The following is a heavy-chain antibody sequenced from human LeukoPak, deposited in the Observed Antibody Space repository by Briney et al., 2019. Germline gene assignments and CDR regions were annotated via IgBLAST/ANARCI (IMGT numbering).Heavy chain of an antibody. J-gene: IGHJ3*01. CDR2: LYSDGRT. D-gene: IGHD1-20*01. V-gene: IGHV3-53*01. CDR1: GFTVSSTF. Sequence: PGGSLRLSCEASGFTVSSTFMSWVRQAPGEGLEWVSALYSDGRTYYADSVRGRLTISRDNSKNTLYLQMNSLRAEDTAVYYCARGDNWNGVGAFDVWGQGTLVTVSS. CDR3: ARGDNWNGVGAFDV.